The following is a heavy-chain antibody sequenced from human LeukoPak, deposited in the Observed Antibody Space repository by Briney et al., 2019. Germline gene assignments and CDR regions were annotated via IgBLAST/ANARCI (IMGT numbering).Heavy chain of an antibody. CDR3: ASPRGGAAALYYYYMDV. Sequence: SVKVSCKASGGTFSSYAISWVRQAPGQGLEWMGGIIPIFGTANYAQKFQGRVTITADESTSTAYMELSSLRSEDTAVYYCASPRGGAAALYYYYMDVWGKGTTVTVSS. CDR1: GGTFSSYA. J-gene: IGHJ6*03. V-gene: IGHV1-69*01. D-gene: IGHD6-13*01. CDR2: IIPIFGTA.